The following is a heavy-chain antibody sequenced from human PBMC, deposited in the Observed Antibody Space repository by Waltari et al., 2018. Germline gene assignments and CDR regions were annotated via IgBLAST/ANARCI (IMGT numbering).Heavy chain of an antibody. D-gene: IGHD3-16*02. J-gene: IGHJ4*02. V-gene: IGHV3-21*01. Sequence: EVQLVESGGGLVKPGGSLRLSCAASGFTFSSYSMNWVRQAPGKGLEWVSSISSSSSYIYYADSVKGRFTISRDNAKNSLYLQMNSLRAEDTAVYYCATITFGGVIDPLYYFDYWGQGTLVTVSS. CDR1: GFTFSSYS. CDR2: ISSSSSYI. CDR3: ATITFGGVIDPLYYFDY.